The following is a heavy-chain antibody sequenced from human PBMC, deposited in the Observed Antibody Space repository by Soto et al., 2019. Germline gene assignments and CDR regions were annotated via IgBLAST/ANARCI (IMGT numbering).Heavy chain of an antibody. CDR1: GGSISSGGYS. V-gene: IGHV4-30-2*01. CDR3: ARVGYCISTSCYKYYYYYGMDV. D-gene: IGHD2-2*02. CDR2: IYHSGST. Sequence: SETLSLTCAVSGGSISSGGYSWSWIRQPPGKGLEWIGYIYHSGSTYYNPSLKSRVTISVDRSKNQFSLKLSSVTAADTAVYYCARVGYCISTSCYKYYYYYGMDVWGQGTTVTVSS. J-gene: IGHJ6*02.